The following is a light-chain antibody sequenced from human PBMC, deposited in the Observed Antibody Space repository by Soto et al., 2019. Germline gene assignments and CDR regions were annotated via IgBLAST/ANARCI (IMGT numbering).Light chain of an antibody. J-gene: IGKJ2*03. Sequence: EVVLTQSPGTLSLSPGESVTLSCRASQSVSRIYLAWYQQKPGQAPRLGIYATSSRATGIPDRFSGSGSGIDFTLTIIRLEPEDLAEYYWEQEGNSPRYSFGQGTRLEIK. CDR2: ATS. V-gene: IGKV3-20*01. CDR1: QSVSRIY. CDR3: EQEGNSPRYS.